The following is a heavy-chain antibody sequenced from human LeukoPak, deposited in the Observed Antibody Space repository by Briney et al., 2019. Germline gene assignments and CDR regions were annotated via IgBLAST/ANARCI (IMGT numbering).Heavy chain of an antibody. J-gene: IGHJ4*02. V-gene: IGHV4-39*01. CDR1: GVSISTSTYY. CDR3: ARQGGWGGAASLIEY. CDR2: MFYRGST. D-gene: IGHD1-26*01. Sequence: SETLSLTCTVSGVSISTSTYYWAWIRQPPGKGLEWIGSMFYRGSTYYNPSLKSRVTISVDTSKNQFPLKLSSVTASDTAIFYCARQGGWGGAASLIEYWGQGTLVTVSS.